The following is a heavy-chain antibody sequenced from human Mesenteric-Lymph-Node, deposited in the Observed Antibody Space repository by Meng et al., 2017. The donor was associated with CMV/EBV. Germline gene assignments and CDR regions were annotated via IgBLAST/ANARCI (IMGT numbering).Heavy chain of an antibody. D-gene: IGHD6-13*01. Sequence: SGVTFRNYAITWVRQAPGQGLEWIGGIIPVLGTHINEQKLQGRVSLTTDEASSTAFMDLTNLTSDDTAVYYCARERGRDTSWYGLEIWGQGTLVTVSS. CDR1: GVTFRNYA. J-gene: IGHJ4*02. V-gene: IGHV1-69*05. CDR3: ARERGRDTSWYGLEI. CDR2: IIPVLGTH.